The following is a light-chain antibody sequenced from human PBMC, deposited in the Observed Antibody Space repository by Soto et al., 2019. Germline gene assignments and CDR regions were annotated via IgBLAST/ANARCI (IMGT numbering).Light chain of an antibody. CDR1: SSNIGNNY. J-gene: IGLJ1*01. CDR3: GTWDSNLNVFV. V-gene: IGLV1-51*01. CDR2: DSD. Sequence: QSVLTQPPSVSAAPGQKVTVSCSGSSSNIGNNYVSWYQHLPGTAPKLLIYDSDSRPSGIPDRFSGSKSGTSATLAITGLQTGDEADYYCGTWDSNLNVFVFGTGTKVTVL.